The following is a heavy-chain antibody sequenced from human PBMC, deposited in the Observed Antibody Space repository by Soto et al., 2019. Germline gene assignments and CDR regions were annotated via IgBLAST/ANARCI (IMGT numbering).Heavy chain of an antibody. CDR1: GFTFSSYS. V-gene: IGHV3-48*02. D-gene: IGHD5-12*01. CDR3: ARDADTSGYESSSGWYFDL. CDR2: ISSSSSTI. J-gene: IGHJ2*01. Sequence: EVQLVESGGGLVQPGGSLRLSCAASGFTFSSYSMNWVRQAPGKGLEWVSYISSSSSTIYYADSVKGRFTISRDNAKNSMYLQMNSLRDEDTAVYYCARDADTSGYESSSGWYFDLWGRGTLVTVSS.